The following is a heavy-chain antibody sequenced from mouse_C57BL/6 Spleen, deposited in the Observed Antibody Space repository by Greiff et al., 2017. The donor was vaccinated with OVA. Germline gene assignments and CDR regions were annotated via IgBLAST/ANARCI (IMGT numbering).Heavy chain of an antibody. CDR3: ARHSRGFAY. J-gene: IGHJ3*01. Sequence: LKQPGAELVKPGASVKLSCKASGYTFTSYWMQWVKQRPGQGLEWIGEIDPSDSYTNYNQKFKGKATLTVDTSSSTAYMQLSSLTSEDSAVYYCARHSRGFAYWGQGTLVTVSA. CDR1: GYTFTSYW. V-gene: IGHV1-50*01. CDR2: IDPSDSYT.